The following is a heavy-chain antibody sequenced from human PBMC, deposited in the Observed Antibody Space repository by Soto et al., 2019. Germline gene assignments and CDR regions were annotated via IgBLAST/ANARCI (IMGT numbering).Heavy chain of an antibody. CDR3: AKDKIGYSDYAALDY. D-gene: IGHD5-12*01. CDR1: GFTFSSYG. J-gene: IGHJ4*02. V-gene: IGHV3-30*18. Sequence: PGGSLRLSCAASGFTFSSYGMHWVRQAPGKGLEWVAVISYDGSNKYYADSVKGRFTISRDNSKNTLYLQMNSLRAEDTAVYYCAKDKIGYSDYAALDYWGQRTPVTVSS. CDR2: ISYDGSNK.